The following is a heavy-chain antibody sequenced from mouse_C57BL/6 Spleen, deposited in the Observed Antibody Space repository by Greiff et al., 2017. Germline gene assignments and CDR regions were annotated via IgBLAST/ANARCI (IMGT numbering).Heavy chain of an antibody. CDR1: GYTFTSYW. J-gene: IGHJ4*01. Sequence: VQLQQPGAELVRPGSSVKLSCKASGYTFTSYWMHWVKQRPIQGLEWIGNIDPSDSETHYNQKFKDKATLTVDKSSSTAYMQLSSLTSEDSAVYDCARYGSSRAMDYWGQGTSVTVSS. V-gene: IGHV1-52*01. D-gene: IGHD1-1*01. CDR3: ARYGSSRAMDY. CDR2: IDPSDSET.